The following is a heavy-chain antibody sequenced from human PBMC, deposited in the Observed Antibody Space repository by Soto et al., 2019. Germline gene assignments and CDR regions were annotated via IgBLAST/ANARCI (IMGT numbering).Heavy chain of an antibody. CDR3: VKAQAALAIISGFDY. J-gene: IGHJ4*02. D-gene: IGHD3-3*02. CDR2: ISWNSKRK. Sequence: EVELVESGGGLVQPGRSLRLSCEASGFNLDDYAMHWVRQGPGKGLEWVAGISWNSKRKDYADSVKGRFIISRDNEKNALFLQMNSLNTEDTAFYCGVKAQAALAIISGFDYWGQGPRLTVS. CDR1: GFNLDDYA. V-gene: IGHV3-9*01.